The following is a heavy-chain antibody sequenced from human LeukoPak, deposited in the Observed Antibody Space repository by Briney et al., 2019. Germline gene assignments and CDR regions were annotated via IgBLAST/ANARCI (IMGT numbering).Heavy chain of an antibody. CDR1: GFTFSSYA. D-gene: IGHD5-18*01. J-gene: IGHJ4*02. Sequence: GGSLRLSCAASGFTFSSYAMSWVRQAPGKGLEWVSAICGGGGSTYYADSVKGRFTISRDNSKNTLYLQMNSLRAEDTAVYYCAKGSWIQLWLIDYWGQGTLVTVSS. V-gene: IGHV3-23*01. CDR3: AKGSWIQLWLIDY. CDR2: ICGGGGST.